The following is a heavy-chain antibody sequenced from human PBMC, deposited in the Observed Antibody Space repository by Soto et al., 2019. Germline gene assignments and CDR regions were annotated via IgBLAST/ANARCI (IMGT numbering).Heavy chain of an antibody. CDR2: IYYSGVT. V-gene: IGHV4-59*01. CDR1: GDSISTYN. D-gene: IGHD5-12*01. J-gene: IGHJ5*02. CDR3: ARVAADIASWLDP. Sequence: QGQLQESGPGLVKPSETLSLTCNVSGDSISTYNWGWIRQPPGKGLEWIGCIYYSGVTNYNPSLKSRVTISVDTPKNQLSLKLNSVTAADTAVYYCARVAADIASWLDPWGQGTLVTVSS.